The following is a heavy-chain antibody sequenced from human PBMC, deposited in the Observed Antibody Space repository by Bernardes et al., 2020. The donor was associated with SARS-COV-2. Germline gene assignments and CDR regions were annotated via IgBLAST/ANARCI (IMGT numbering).Heavy chain of an antibody. Sequence: SETLSLTCTVSGDSISWYYWSWIRQSPGKGLEWIGYISRVGGTKYNPSLKTRVTISEDTSQNQSSLKMNSVTAADTAVYYCASGLTTVTTLSWYFDLWGRGTRVTVSS. CDR1: GDSISWYY. J-gene: IGHJ2*01. D-gene: IGHD4-17*01. CDR3: ASGLTTVTTLSWYFDL. V-gene: IGHV4-59*01. CDR2: ISRVGGT.